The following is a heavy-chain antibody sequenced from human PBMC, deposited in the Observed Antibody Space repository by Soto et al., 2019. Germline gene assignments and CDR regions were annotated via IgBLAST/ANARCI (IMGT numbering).Heavy chain of an antibody. J-gene: IGHJ6*02. D-gene: IGHD3-3*01. Sequence: ASVKVSCKASGGTFSSYAISWVRQAPGQGLEWMGGIIPIFGTANYAQKFQGRVTITADESTSTAYMELSSLRSEDTAVYYCAREGNFWSGSGYYYYYGMDVWGQGTTGTVSS. CDR1: GGTFSSYA. V-gene: IGHV1-69*13. CDR2: IIPIFGTA. CDR3: AREGNFWSGSGYYYYYGMDV.